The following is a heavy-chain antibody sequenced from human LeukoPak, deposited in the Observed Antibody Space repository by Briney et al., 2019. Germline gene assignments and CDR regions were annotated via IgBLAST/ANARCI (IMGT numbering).Heavy chain of an antibody. Sequence: VKVSCKASGYTFTSYGISWVRQAPGQGLEWMGWISAYNGNTNYAQKLQGRVTMTTDTSTSTAYMELRSLRSDDTAVYYCARDMGYGSGLHWFDPWGQGTLVTVSS. CDR1: GYTFTSYG. V-gene: IGHV1-18*04. CDR3: ARDMGYGSGLHWFDP. J-gene: IGHJ5*02. D-gene: IGHD3-10*01. CDR2: ISAYNGNT.